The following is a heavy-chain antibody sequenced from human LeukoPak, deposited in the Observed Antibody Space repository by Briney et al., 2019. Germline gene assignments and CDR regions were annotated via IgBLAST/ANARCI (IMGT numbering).Heavy chain of an antibody. Sequence: GGSLRLSCAASGFSLSRYWMSWVRQAPGEGLEWVANIKQDESEKDYVDSVKGRFTISRDNAKNSLYLQMNSLRAEDTAVYYCARDPYSGTYGDTYYYYMDVWGKGTTVTISS. J-gene: IGHJ6*03. D-gene: IGHD1-26*01. CDR3: ARDPYSGTYGDTYYYYMDV. CDR2: IKQDESEK. CDR1: GFSLSRYW. V-gene: IGHV3-7*01.